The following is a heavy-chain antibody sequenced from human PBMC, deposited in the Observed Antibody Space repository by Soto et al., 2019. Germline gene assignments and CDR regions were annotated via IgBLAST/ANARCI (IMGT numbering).Heavy chain of an antibody. Sequence: EAQLLESGGGLVLPGGSLRLSCAVYGFTFNNYAMSWVRQPPGKGLEWVSSITSSGGSTYYADSVKGRLTISRDNSENTLYLQMNSLRVEDTAVYYCAKRKYGDYVGGFDRWGQGTLVTVSS. D-gene: IGHD4-17*01. CDR3: AKRKYGDYVGGFDR. V-gene: IGHV3-23*01. CDR2: ITSSGGST. J-gene: IGHJ4*02. CDR1: GFTFNNYA.